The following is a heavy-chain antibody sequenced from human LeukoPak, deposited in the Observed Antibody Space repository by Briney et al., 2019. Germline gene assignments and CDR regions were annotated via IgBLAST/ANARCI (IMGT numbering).Heavy chain of an antibody. V-gene: IGHV3-33*01. CDR3: ARAAAAGGGEGWFDP. D-gene: IGHD6-13*01. CDR1: GFTFSNYA. Sequence: GGSLRLSCAASGFTFSNYAMHWVRQAPGKGLEWVAVIWYDGSNKYHADSVKGRFTISRDNSKNTLYLQMNSLKDADTAVYYCARAAAAGGGEGWFDPWGQGTLVTVSS. CDR2: IWYDGSNK. J-gene: IGHJ5*02.